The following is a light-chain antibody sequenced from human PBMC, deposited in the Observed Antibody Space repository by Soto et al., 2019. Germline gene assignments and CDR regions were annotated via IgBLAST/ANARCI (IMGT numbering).Light chain of an antibody. Sequence: QSALTQPASVSGSPGQSITISCTGTSSDVGGYNYVSWYQQHPGKAPKVMIYDVNSRPSGVSSRFSGSKSGNTASLTISGLQAEDEADYYCSSYTSSSTVVFGGGTKLTVL. V-gene: IGLV2-14*01. CDR3: SSYTSSSTVV. CDR1: SSDVGGYNY. J-gene: IGLJ2*01. CDR2: DVN.